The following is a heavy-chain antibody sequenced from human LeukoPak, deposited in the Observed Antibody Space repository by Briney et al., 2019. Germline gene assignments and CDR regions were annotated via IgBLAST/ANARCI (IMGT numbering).Heavy chain of an antibody. CDR3: ARVQYSSGWYFDY. V-gene: IGHV3-30*04. Sequence: GRSLRLSCAASGFTFSSYAMHWVRQAPGKGLEWVAVISYDGSNKYYADSVKGRFTISRDNSKNTLYLQMNSLRAEDTAVYYCARVQYSSGWYFDYWGQGILVTVSS. D-gene: IGHD6-19*01. CDR1: GFTFSSYA. CDR2: ISYDGSNK. J-gene: IGHJ4*02.